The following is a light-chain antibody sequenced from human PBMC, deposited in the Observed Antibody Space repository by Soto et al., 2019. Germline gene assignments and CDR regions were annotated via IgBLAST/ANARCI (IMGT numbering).Light chain of an antibody. J-gene: IGLJ3*02. CDR2: EVS. CDR1: SSDVGGYNY. Sequence: QSALTQPPSASGSRGQSVTISCTGTSSDVGGYNYVSWYQQHPGKAPKLMIYEVSKRPSGVPDRFSGSKSGNTASLTVSGLQAEDEADYYCSSYAGSNLWVFGGGTNLTVL. CDR3: SSYAGSNLWV. V-gene: IGLV2-8*01.